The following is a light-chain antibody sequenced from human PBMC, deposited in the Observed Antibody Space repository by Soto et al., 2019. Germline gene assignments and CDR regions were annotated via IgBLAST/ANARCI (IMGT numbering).Light chain of an antibody. J-gene: IGKJ4*01. CDR2: DAS. CDR1: QTISSY. Sequence: VLTQSPPTLSLSQGERATLSCRASQTISSYLVWYQQIPGQTPTLLLYDASNRSASIPATFGTSGSGTDFARTISSRATKDFAVYFCQDRNKWPLTFGGGAKVE. CDR3: QDRNKWPLT. V-gene: IGKV3-11*01.